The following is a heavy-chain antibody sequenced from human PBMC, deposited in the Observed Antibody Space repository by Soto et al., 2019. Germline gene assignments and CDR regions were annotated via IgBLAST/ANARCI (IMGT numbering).Heavy chain of an antibody. CDR1: VGSLRNSV. CDR3: ARLGHPGH. V-gene: IGHV1-69*01. J-gene: IGHJ4*02. CDR2: VIPILGTA. Sequence: QVQLVQSGAEVKKPGSSVKVSCTASVGSLRNSVISWVRQAPAQRLEWMGGVIPILGTANYAQKFQGRVTMTADEATSTAYMDLSSLSPDDTAVYYCARLGHPGHWGPGTLVIVSS.